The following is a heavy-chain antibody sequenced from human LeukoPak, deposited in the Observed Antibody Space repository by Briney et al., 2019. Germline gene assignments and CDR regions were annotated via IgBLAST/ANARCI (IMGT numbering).Heavy chain of an antibody. CDR3: AREPNYDFWSGYYTGGGLDY. Sequence: ASVKVSCKACGYTFTSYGISCVRQAPGQGLEWMGRISAYNGNTNYAQKLQGRVTMTTDTSTSTAYMELRSLRSDDTAVYYCAREPNYDFWSGYYTGGGLDYWGQGTLVTVSS. CDR1: GYTFTSYG. D-gene: IGHD3-3*01. J-gene: IGHJ4*02. V-gene: IGHV1-18*01. CDR2: ISAYNGNT.